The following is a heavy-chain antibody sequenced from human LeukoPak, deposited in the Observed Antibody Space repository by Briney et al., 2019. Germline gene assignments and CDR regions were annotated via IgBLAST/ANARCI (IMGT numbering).Heavy chain of an antibody. V-gene: IGHV3-30*18. D-gene: IGHD6-13*01. CDR2: VSYDGSKK. CDR1: GLTFSSYG. CDR3: AKDSTSTAAGSTYFDY. J-gene: IGHJ4*02. Sequence: GGSLRLSCEASGLTFSSYGMHWVRQAPGKGLEWVAVVSYDGSKKYYADSVKGRFTISRENSKNTLFLQMNSLRAEDTAVYYCAKDSTSTAAGSTYFDYWGQGALVTVSS.